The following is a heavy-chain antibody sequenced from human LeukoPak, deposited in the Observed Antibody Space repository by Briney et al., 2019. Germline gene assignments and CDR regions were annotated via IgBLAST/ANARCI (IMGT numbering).Heavy chain of an antibody. CDR1: GFTFSSYG. V-gene: IGHV3-30*03. CDR2: ISYDGSNK. J-gene: IGHJ4*02. CDR3: ARDFDGDYSFDY. Sequence: GGSLRLSCAASGFTFSSYGMHWVRQAPGKGLEWVAVISYDGSNKYYADSVKGRFTISRDNAKNSLYLQMNSLRAEDTAVYYCARDFDGDYSFDYWGQGTLVTVSS. D-gene: IGHD4-17*01.